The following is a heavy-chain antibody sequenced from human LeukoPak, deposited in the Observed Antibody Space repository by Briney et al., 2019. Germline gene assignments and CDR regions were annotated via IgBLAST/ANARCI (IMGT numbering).Heavy chain of an antibody. D-gene: IGHD6-19*01. CDR3: ASVHSSGWSYYMDV. V-gene: IGHV1-69*05. J-gene: IGHJ6*03. CDR1: GGTLSSYA. Sequence: ASVKVSCKASGGTLSSYAISWVRQAPGQGLEWMGRIIPIFGTANYAQKFQGRVTITTDESTSTAYMELSSLGSEDTAVYYCASVHSSGWSYYMDVWGKGTTVTVSS. CDR2: IIPIFGTA.